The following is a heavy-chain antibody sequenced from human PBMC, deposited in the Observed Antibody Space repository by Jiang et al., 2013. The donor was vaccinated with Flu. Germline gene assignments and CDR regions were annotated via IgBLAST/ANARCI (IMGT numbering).Heavy chain of an antibody. J-gene: IGHJ5*02. D-gene: IGHD2-15*01. CDR1: GYSFTSYW. Sequence: VQLVESGAEVKKPGESLKISCKGSGYSFTSYWIGWVRQMPGKGLEWMGIIYPGDSDTRYSPSFQGQVTISADKSISTAYLQWSSLKASDTAMYYCARRARSGGSCYSCGFDPWGQGTLVTVSS. V-gene: IGHV5-51*01. CDR3: ARRARSGGSCYSCGFDP. CDR2: IYPGDSDT.